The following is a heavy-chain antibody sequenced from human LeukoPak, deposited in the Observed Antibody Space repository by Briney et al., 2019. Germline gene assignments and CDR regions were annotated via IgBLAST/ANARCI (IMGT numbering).Heavy chain of an antibody. CDR1: GYTFTGYY. CDR3: ARGPTDYYGSGSYYLPFDY. CDR2: INPNSGGT. Sequence: ASVKVSCKASGYTFTGYYMHWVRQAPGQGLEWMGWINPNSGGTNYAQKFQGWVTMTRDTSISTAYMELSRLRSDDTAVYYCARGPTDYYGSGSYYLPFDYWGQGTLITVSS. V-gene: IGHV1-2*04. D-gene: IGHD3-10*01. J-gene: IGHJ4*02.